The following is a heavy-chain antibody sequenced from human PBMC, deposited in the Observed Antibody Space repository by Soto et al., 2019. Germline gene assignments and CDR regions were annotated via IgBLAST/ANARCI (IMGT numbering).Heavy chain of an antibody. CDR1: GYTFTNYY. CDR3: ARDLAGGDH. J-gene: IGHJ4*02. V-gene: IGHV1-46*01. CDR2: INPTSGST. D-gene: IGHD3-3*02. Sequence: QVQLVQSGAEVKKPGASVKVSCKASGYTFTNYYIHLVRQAPGQGLEWMGIINPTSGSTNCAQKFQGRVTLTYDPSTTTFYMELSGLRSEATAVLYCARDLAGGDHGGQGTLVTGSS.